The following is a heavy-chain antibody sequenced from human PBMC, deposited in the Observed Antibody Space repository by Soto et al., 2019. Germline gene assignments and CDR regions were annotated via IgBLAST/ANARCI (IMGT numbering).Heavy chain of an antibody. J-gene: IGHJ4*02. CDR3: ARVDSDCRLEN. CDR2: IIPILGMT. V-gene: IGHV1-69*02. Sequence: QVQLVPSGAEVKKPGSSVKVSCTASGGTFSSHILTWVRQAPGQGLEWMGRIIPILGMTNYAQRFQGRVTITVDRTSTTDYMDLRRLRSEDTAFYFAARVDSDCRLENWGQGPLVTVSS. D-gene: IGHD2-21*02. CDR1: GGTFSSHI.